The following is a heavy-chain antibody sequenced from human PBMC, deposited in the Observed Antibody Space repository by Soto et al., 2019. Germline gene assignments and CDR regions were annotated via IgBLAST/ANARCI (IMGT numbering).Heavy chain of an antibody. J-gene: IGHJ4*02. CDR3: AKEARSSSWRGYFDY. CDR1: GFTFSSYA. Sequence: LGRSLRLSCAASGFTFSSYAMSWVRQAPGKGLEWVSAISGSGGSTYYADSVKGRFTISRDNSKNTLYLQMNSLRAEDPAVYYCAKEARSSSWRGYFDYWGQGTLVTVSS. V-gene: IGHV3-23*01. CDR2: ISGSGGST. D-gene: IGHD6-13*01.